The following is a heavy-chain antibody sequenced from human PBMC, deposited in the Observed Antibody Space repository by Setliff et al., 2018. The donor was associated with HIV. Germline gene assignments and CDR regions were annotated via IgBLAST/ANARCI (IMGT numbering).Heavy chain of an antibody. CDR2: IIPIFGTA. D-gene: IGHD6-13*01. Sequence: ASVKVSCKASGGTFSSYAISWVRQAPGQGLEWMGGIIPIFGTANYAQKFQGRVTITADESTSTAYMELSSLRSEDTAVYYCARAQPTNRIAAAGFDYWGQGTLVTVSS. CDR1: GGTFSSYA. J-gene: IGHJ4*02. CDR3: ARAQPTNRIAAAGFDY. V-gene: IGHV1-69*13.